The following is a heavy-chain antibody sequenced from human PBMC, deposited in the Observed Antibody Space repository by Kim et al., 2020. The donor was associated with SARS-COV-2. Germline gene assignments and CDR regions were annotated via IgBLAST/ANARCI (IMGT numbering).Heavy chain of an antibody. Sequence: YYADSVRGRVTISRDDAKNSRYLQMNSLRAEHTAVYYCARRYSGSSFDYWGQGTLVTVSS. D-gene: IGHD1-26*01. J-gene: IGHJ4*02. V-gene: IGHV3-21*01. CDR3: ARRYSGSSFDY.